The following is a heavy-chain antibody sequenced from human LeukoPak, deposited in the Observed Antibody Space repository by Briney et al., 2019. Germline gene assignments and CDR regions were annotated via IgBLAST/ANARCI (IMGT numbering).Heavy chain of an antibody. V-gene: IGHV5-51*01. CDR3: ARHYGGGEYYYGMDV. D-gene: IGHD2-21*01. CDR2: IYPGDSDT. CDR1: GYXFTNYW. Sequence: GESLKISCNGSGYXFTNYWIRWVRQMPGKGLEWMGSIYPGDSDTRYSPSFQGQVTISADKSISTAYLQWSSLKASDTAMYYCARHYGGGEYYYGMDVWGQGTTVTVAS. J-gene: IGHJ6*02.